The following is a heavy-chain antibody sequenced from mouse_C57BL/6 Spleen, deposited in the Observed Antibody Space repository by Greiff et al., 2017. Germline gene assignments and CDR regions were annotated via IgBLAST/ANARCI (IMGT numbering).Heavy chain of an antibody. CDR1: GYAFSSYW. CDR3: ARSDYGSSFDY. CDR2: IYPGDGDT. V-gene: IGHV1-80*01. Sequence: QVQLQQSGAELVKPGASVKISCKASGYAFSSYWLNWVKQRPGKGLAWIGQIYPGDGDTNYNGKFKGKATLTADKSSSTAYMQLSSLTSEDSAVYFCARSDYGSSFDYWGQGTTLTVSS. D-gene: IGHD1-1*01. J-gene: IGHJ2*01.